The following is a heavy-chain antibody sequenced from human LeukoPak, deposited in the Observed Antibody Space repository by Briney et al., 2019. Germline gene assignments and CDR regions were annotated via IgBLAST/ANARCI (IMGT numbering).Heavy chain of an antibody. Sequence: ASVRVSCKASNYTFSDYDVTWVRQAPGQGLEWMGWVSKYTGNADYAPQFQGTVSMTTGTSTRPAYMELGSLRPDDPAGYLRAREDERSFGAYDCRGQG. CDR1: NYTFSDYD. D-gene: IGHD4-17*01. V-gene: IGHV1-18*01. CDR2: VSKYTGNA. J-gene: IGHJ4*02. CDR3: AREDERSFGAYDC.